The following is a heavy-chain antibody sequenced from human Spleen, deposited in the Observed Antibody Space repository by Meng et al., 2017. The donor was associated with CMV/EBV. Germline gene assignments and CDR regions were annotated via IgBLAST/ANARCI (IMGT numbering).Heavy chain of an antibody. D-gene: IGHD6-13*01. CDR3: AAQWGSSSPF. Sequence: QVELVESGGGVVQPGKSLRLSCVASGFNFNNYAMYWFRQAPGKGLEWVAVISYDGSNKYYTDSVKGRFTISRDNSKSTLSLQMDSLRIEDRAVYYCAAQWGSSSPFWGQGTLVTVSS. V-gene: IGHV3-30-3*01. CDR1: GFNFNNYA. J-gene: IGHJ4*02. CDR2: ISYDGSNK.